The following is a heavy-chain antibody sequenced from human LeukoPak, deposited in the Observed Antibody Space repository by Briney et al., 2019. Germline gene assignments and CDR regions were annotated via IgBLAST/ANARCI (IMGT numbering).Heavy chain of an antibody. V-gene: IGHV4-59*12. J-gene: IGHJ4*02. CDR2: IYYSGST. CDR1: GGSISSYY. Sequence: SETLSLTCTVSGGSISSYYWSWIRQPPGKGLEWIGYIYYSGSTNYNPSLKSRVTISVDTSKNQFSLKLSSVTAADTAVYYCARALGSLTTYDYWGQGTLVTVSS. CDR3: ARALGSLTTYDY. D-gene: IGHD1-26*01.